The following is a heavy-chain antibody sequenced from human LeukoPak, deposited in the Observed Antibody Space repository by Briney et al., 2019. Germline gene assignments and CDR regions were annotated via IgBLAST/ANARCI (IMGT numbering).Heavy chain of an antibody. V-gene: IGHV4-34*01. CDR1: GGSFSGYY. D-gene: IGHD6-13*01. CDR2: INHSGGT. J-gene: IGHJ4*02. Sequence: PSETLSLTCAVYGGSFSGYYWSWIRQPPGKGLEWIEEINHSGGTNYNPSLKSRVTISVDTSKNQFSLKLSSVTAADTAVYYCARVWYSSSWTIDYWGQGTLVTVSS. CDR3: ARVWYSSSWTIDY.